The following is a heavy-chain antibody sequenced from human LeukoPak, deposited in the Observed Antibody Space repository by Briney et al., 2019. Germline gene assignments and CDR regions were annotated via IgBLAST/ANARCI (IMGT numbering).Heavy chain of an antibody. Sequence: GGSLRLSCAASGFTFSSYWMSWVRQAPGKGLEWVANIKQDGSEKNYVDSVKGRITISRDNAKNSLDLQMNSLRAEDTAVYYCARAGGYASSWAYWGQGTLVTVSS. D-gene: IGHD5-12*01. CDR2: IKQDGSEK. J-gene: IGHJ4*02. CDR3: ARAGGYASSWAY. V-gene: IGHV3-7*01. CDR1: GFTFSSYW.